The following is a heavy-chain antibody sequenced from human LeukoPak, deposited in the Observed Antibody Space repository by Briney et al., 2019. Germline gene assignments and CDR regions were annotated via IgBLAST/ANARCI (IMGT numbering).Heavy chain of an antibody. CDR2: ISAYNGNT. CDR1: GYTCTSYG. J-gene: IGHJ4*01. Sequence: ASVNDTRMASGYTCTSYGINWVRQAPGQGLEWMGWISAYNGNTNYAQKLQGRVTMTTDTSTSTAYMELRSLRSDDTAVYYCARDLIGGVRVVITDYFDYWGHRNLFTVSS. D-gene: IGHD3-10*01. CDR3: ARDLIGGVRVVITDYFDY. V-gene: IGHV1-18*01.